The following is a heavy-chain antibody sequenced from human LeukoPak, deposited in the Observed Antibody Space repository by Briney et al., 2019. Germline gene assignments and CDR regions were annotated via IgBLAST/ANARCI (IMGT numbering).Heavy chain of an antibody. J-gene: IGHJ4*02. CDR1: GYSISSGYY. CDR3: ARFVVVPTQYYFDY. D-gene: IGHD2-2*01. CDR2: IYHSGST. Sequence: SETLSLTCTVSGYSISSGYYWGWIRQPPGKGLEWIGSIYHSGSTYYNPSLKSRVTISVDTSKNQFSLKLSSVTAADTAVYYCARFVVVPTQYYFDYWGQGTLVTVSS. V-gene: IGHV4-38-2*02.